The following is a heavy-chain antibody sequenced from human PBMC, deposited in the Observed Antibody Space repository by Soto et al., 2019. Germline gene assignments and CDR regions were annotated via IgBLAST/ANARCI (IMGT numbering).Heavy chain of an antibody. D-gene: IGHD3-3*01. CDR1: GGTFSSYA. CDR3: AREKSVKTIFGSRAFDI. J-gene: IGHJ3*02. V-gene: IGHV1-69*13. Sequence: ASVKVSCKASGGTFSSYAISWVRQAPGQGLEWMGGIIPIFGTANYAQKFQGRVTITADESTSTAYMELSSLRSEDTAVYYCAREKSVKTIFGSRAFDIWGQGTMVTVSS. CDR2: IIPIFGTA.